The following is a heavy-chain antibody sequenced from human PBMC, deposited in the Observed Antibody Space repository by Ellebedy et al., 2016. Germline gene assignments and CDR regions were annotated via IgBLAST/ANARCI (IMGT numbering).Heavy chain of an antibody. Sequence: GGSLRLXXAASGLTLSDYWMHWVRQAPGKGLEWVSAISTDSGTRYYADPVKGRFAISRDNAKNSLYLEMNSLRVDDTAVYYCAREWCRRGSCNAFSFGLDVWGQGTTVTVSS. V-gene: IGHV3-69-1*02. CDR3: AREWCRRGSCNAFSFGLDV. CDR1: GLTLSDYW. J-gene: IGHJ6*02. D-gene: IGHD2-2*01. CDR2: ISTDSGTR.